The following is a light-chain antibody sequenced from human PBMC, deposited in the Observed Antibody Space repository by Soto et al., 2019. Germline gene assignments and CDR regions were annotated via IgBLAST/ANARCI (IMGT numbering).Light chain of an antibody. V-gene: IGKV1-5*01. CDR1: QSISIW. Sequence: DIQMTQSPSTLSASVGDRVTITCRASQSISIWLAWYQQKPGKAPKLVIYDASTLQRGVPSRFSGSGSGTEFTLTISSLQPDDFATYYCQQYETFSGTFGQGTKVDI. J-gene: IGKJ1*01. CDR2: DAS. CDR3: QQYETFSGT.